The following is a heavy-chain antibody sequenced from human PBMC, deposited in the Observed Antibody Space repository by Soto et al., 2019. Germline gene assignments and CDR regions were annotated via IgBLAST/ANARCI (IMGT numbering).Heavy chain of an antibody. CDR3: VKDRGLGQRHFDH. J-gene: IGHJ4*02. Sequence: QVQLVESGGGVVQPGRSLRLSCAASGFNFRTYAMHWVRQAPGKGLEWVSVVSYDGSVKNYADSVKGRFTMSRDNSKRTVDLQMNSLRGDETALYYCVKDRGLGQRHFDHWGQGTLVTVSS. CDR2: VSYDGSVK. D-gene: IGHD3-3*01. CDR1: GFNFRTYA. V-gene: IGHV3-30*18.